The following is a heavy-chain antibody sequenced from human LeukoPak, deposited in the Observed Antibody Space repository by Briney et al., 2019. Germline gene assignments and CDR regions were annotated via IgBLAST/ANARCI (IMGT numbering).Heavy chain of an antibody. CDR3: ARDGLREIHFDY. CDR2: ISYDGSNK. D-gene: IGHD5-12*01. CDR1: GFTFSSYG. Sequence: GRSLRLSCAASGFTFSSYGMHWVRQAPGKGLEGVAVISYDGSNKYYADSVKGRFTISRDNSKNTLYLQMNSLRAEDTAVYYCARDGLREIHFDYWGQGTLVTVSS. V-gene: IGHV3-30*03. J-gene: IGHJ4*02.